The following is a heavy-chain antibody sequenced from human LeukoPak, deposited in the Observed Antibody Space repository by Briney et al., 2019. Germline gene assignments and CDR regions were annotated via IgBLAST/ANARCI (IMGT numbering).Heavy chain of an antibody. CDR2: IWYNGSKK. Sequence: HPGRSLRPSCAPSGFTFSDHGMHWAPQAPGKGLECVAIIWYNGSKKYYAESVKGGFTISRDNPKNTLHLQVSSLRAEDTAVYYCARDPYGSGDGYVDYWGQGTLVTVSS. D-gene: IGHD3-10*01. CDR1: GFTFSDHG. CDR3: ARDPYGSGDGYVDY. J-gene: IGHJ4*02. V-gene: IGHV3-33*01.